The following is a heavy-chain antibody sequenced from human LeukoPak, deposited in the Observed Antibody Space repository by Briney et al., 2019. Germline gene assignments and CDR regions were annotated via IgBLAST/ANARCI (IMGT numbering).Heavy chain of an antibody. CDR2: ISGSGGST. CDR1: GFTFSSYA. Sequence: GGSLRLSCAASGFTFSSYAMSWVRQAPGKGLEWVPAISGSGGSTYYADSVKGRFTISRDNSKNTLYLQMNSLRAEDTAVYYCASPNTSNYGPFVYWGQGTLVTVSS. V-gene: IGHV3-23*01. D-gene: IGHD4-11*01. J-gene: IGHJ4*02. CDR3: ASPNTSNYGPFVY.